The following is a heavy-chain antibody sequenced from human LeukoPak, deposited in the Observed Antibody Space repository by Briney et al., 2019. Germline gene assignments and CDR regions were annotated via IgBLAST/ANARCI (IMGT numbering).Heavy chain of an antibody. CDR1: GFTFSSYW. V-gene: IGHV3-74*01. J-gene: IGHJ4*02. CDR3: AREHLNYYTSDS. Sequence: GGSLRLSCATSGFTFSSYWMHWVRQAPGKGLVWVSRIKSDESTTSYADSVRGRFTISRDNAKNTLYLQMNSLRVEDTAVCYCAREHLNYYTSDSWGQGTLVTVSS. CDR2: IKSDESTT. D-gene: IGHD3-10*01.